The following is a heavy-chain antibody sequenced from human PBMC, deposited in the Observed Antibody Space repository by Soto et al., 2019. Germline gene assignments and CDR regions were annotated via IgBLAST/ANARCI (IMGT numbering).Heavy chain of an antibody. D-gene: IGHD3-3*01. CDR2: INPATGAA. Sequence: QLHLVQSGAVVKKPGASVTVSCSASGYPVTAYYMHWVRQAPGRGVEWMGGINPATGAAKYTQTFRGRVTMTRDTSTSTVFMELGGLTSEDTAVFYCARGGGVGVAGSAAFDMWGQGTLVTVSS. CDR3: ARGGGVGVAGSAAFDM. J-gene: IGHJ3*02. V-gene: IGHV1-2*02. CDR1: GYPVTAYY.